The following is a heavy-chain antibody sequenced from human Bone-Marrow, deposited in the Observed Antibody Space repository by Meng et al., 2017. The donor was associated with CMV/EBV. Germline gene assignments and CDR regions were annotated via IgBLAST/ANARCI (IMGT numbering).Heavy chain of an antibody. CDR2: IGIDDGKT. CDR3: GTSSLGGYYGRVDY. J-gene: IGHJ4*02. Sequence: ASVKVSCKASGYIFTSYGITWVRQAPGQGREWMGWIGIDDGKTNYAQKLQGRVTMTTDTSTKTAHMELRRMRSDDTAVYYCGTSSLGGYYGRVDYWGQGTLVTVSS. CDR1: GYIFTSYG. D-gene: IGHD3-3*01. V-gene: IGHV1-18*01.